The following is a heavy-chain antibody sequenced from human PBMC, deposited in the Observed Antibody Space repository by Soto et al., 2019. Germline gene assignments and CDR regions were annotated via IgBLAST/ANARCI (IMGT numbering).Heavy chain of an antibody. V-gene: IGHV4-39*01. J-gene: IGHJ3*02. CDR3: ARVSPAGLLWFGELLVDAFDI. CDR2: IYYSGST. Sequence: SETLSLTCTVSGGSISSGGYYWSWIRQPPGKGLEWFGSIYYSGSTYYSPSLKSRVTISVDTSKNQFSLKLSSVTAADTAVYYCARVSPAGLLWFGELLVDAFDIWGQGTMVTVSS. D-gene: IGHD3-10*01. CDR1: GGSISSGGYY.